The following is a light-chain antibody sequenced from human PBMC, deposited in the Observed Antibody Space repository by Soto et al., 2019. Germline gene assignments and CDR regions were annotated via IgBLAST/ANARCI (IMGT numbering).Light chain of an antibody. CDR2: GAS. CDR3: KQYNNCPPWT. Sequence: EIVMTQSPATLSVSPGERATLSCRVSQSVSSNLAWYQQKPGQAPRLLIYGASTRATGIPARLSGSASGTEFPLTISRLPSEGFAVYYCKQYNNCPPWTFGPGTKVEIK. V-gene: IGKV3-15*01. CDR1: QSVSSN. J-gene: IGKJ1*01.